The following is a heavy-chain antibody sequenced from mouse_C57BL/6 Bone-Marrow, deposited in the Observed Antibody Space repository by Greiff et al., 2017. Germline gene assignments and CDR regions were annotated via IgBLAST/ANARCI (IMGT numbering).Heavy chain of an antibody. V-gene: IGHV14-4*01. CDR2: IDPENGDT. J-gene: IGHJ4*01. D-gene: IGHD1-1*01. CDR3: TTRGYGSSYGAMDY. Sequence: EVQLQQSGAELVRPGASVKLSCTASGFNIKDDYMHWVKQRPEQGLEWIGWIDPENGDTEYASKFQGKATITADTSSNTAYLQLSSLTSEDTAVYYGTTRGYGSSYGAMDYWGQGTSVTVSS. CDR1: GFNIKDDY.